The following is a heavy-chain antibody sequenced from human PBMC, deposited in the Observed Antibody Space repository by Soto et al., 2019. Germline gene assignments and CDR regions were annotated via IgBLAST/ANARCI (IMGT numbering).Heavy chain of an antibody. V-gene: IGHV4-59*08. CDR2: VYSTGGT. Sequence: QVQLQQSGPGLVKPSETLSLTCSVSSGPSSSHNWGWIRQPPGRGLEWIGYVYSTGGTSYNPSLKSLVTISADTSTNHISLTLTSVTAADTAVYYCVRQGIGNLHGLVDVCGQGTTVRVSS. CDR3: VRQGIGNLHGLVDV. J-gene: IGHJ6*02. D-gene: IGHD1-1*01. CDR1: SGPSSSHN.